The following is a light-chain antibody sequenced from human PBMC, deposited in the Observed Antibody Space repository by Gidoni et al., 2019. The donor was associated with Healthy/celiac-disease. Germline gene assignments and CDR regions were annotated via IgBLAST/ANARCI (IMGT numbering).Light chain of an antibody. Sequence: EIVMTQSPATLSVSPGERATLSCRASQSVSSNLAWYQQKPGQAPRLLIYGSSTRATGIPARFSGRGSGTEFTLTISSLQSEEVAVYYCQQYNNWLTFGGGTKVEIK. J-gene: IGKJ4*01. CDR2: GSS. V-gene: IGKV3-15*01. CDR3: QQYNNWLT. CDR1: QSVSSN.